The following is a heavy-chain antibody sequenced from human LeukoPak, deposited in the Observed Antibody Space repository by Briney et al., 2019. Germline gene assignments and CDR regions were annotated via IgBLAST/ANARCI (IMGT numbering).Heavy chain of an antibody. CDR1: GGSISSYY. Sequence: SETLSLTCTVSGGSISSYYWSWIRQPPGKGLEWIGYIYYSGSTNYNPSLKSRVTISVDTSKNQFSLKLSSVTAADTAVYYCARFRSSGSLQADYWGQGTLVTVSS. V-gene: IGHV4-59*12. J-gene: IGHJ4*02. CDR2: IYYSGST. CDR3: ARFRSSGSLQADY. D-gene: IGHD1-26*01.